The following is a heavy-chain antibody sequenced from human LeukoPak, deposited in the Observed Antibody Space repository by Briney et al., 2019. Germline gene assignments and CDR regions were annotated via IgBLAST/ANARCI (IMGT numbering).Heavy chain of an antibody. CDR1: GYDFTNYW. J-gene: IGHJ4*02. Sequence: GESLKISCKGSGYDFTNYWIGWVRQMPGKGLEWMGIIQPGDSDTRYSPSFEGQVTISTDKSISTAYLRWSSLKASDTAMYYCARSQFYYDNSGSDYWGQGTLVTVSS. D-gene: IGHD3-22*01. V-gene: IGHV5-51*01. CDR2: IQPGDSDT. CDR3: ARSQFYYDNSGSDY.